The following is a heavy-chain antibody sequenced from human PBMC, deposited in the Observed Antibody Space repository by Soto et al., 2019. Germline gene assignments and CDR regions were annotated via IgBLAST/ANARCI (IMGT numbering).Heavy chain of an antibody. Sequence: EVQLLDSGGGLVHPGGPLRLSCAASGFPFSNYVMNWARQAPGKGLDGGSAISASGGSTYYADSEKGRFTISRENSTNTLYLQMSSLRAEDTAVYYCAKGPLGSGVALDYWGQGTLVTVSS. CDR3: AKGPLGSGVALDY. D-gene: IGHD3-3*01. CDR1: GFPFSNYV. CDR2: ISASGGST. J-gene: IGHJ4*02. V-gene: IGHV3-23*01.